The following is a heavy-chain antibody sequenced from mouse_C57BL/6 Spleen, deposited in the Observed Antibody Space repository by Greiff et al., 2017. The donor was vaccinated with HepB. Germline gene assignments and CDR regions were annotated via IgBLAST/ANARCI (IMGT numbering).Heavy chain of an antibody. CDR1: GYSFTGYY. J-gene: IGHJ1*03. CDR3: ARRGYRHWYFDV. V-gene: IGHV1-42*01. Sequence: VQLKQSGPELVKPGASVKISCKASGYSFTGYYMNWVKQSPEKSLEWIGEINPSTGGTTYNQKFKAKATLTVDKSSSTAYMQLKSLTSEDSAVYYCARRGYRHWYFDVWGTGTTVTVSS. CDR2: INPSTGGT. D-gene: IGHD2-14*01.